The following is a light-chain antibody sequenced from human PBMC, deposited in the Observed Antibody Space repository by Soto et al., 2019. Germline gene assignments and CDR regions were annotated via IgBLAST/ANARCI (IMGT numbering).Light chain of an antibody. J-gene: IGKJ1*01. CDR1: QSVSSN. V-gene: IGKV3-15*01. CDR2: GAS. Sequence: EIVMTQSPATLSVSPGERATLSCRASQSVSSNLAWYQQKPGQAPRPLIYGASTRATGIPARFSGSGSGTEFTLTISSLQSEDFAVYYCQQYNNWPPTLGQGTKVEIK. CDR3: QQYNNWPPT.